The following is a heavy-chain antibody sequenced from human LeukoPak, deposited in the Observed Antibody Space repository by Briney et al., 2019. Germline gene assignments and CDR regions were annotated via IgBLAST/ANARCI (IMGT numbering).Heavy chain of an antibody. D-gene: IGHD6-13*01. Sequence: GRSLRLSCAASGFTFSSYAMHWVRQAPGKGLEWVAVISYDGSNKYYADSVKGRFTISRDNSKNTLYLQMNSLRAEDTAVYYCAKEIAANDYWGQGTLVTVSS. CDR2: ISYDGSNK. CDR1: GFTFSSYA. V-gene: IGHV3-30-3*01. CDR3: AKEIAANDY. J-gene: IGHJ4*02.